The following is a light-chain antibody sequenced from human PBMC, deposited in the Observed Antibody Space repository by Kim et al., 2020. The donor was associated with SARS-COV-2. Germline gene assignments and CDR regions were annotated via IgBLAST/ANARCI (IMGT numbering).Light chain of an antibody. Sequence: VSPGQTASITCSGDNLGDKNACWYQQKRGQSPVLVICQDTKRPSGIPERFSGSNSGNTATLTISGTQAMDEADYYCQAWDSSTVVFGGGTQLTVL. CDR2: QDT. J-gene: IGLJ2*01. V-gene: IGLV3-1*01. CDR3: QAWDSSTVV. CDR1: NLGDKN.